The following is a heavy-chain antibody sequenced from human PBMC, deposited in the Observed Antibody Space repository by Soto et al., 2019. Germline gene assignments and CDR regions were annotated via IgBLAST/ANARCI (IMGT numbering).Heavy chain of an antibody. V-gene: IGHV1-8*01. CDR2: MNPNSGNT. Sequence: ASVKVSCKASGYTFTSYDINWVRQATGQGLEWMGWMNPNSGNTGYAQKFQGRVTMTRNTSISTAYMELSSLRSEDTAVYYCARIDGCSGGSCYDYYYYMDVWGKGTTVTVS. CDR3: ARIDGCSGGSCYDYYYYMDV. CDR1: GYTFTSYD. J-gene: IGHJ6*03. D-gene: IGHD2-15*01.